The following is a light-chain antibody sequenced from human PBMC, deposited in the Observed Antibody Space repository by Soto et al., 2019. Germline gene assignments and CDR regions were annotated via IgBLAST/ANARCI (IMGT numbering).Light chain of an antibody. J-gene: IGKJ1*01. Sequence: DIQMTQSPSSLSASVGDRVTITCQASQDISNYLNWYQQKPGKAPKLLIYDASNLETGVPSRFSCSGSGTDFAFTLSSLRPEAIATAYCYQYHNIPPWTFGQGTKVEIK. CDR3: YQYHNIPPWT. V-gene: IGKV1-33*01. CDR1: QDISNY. CDR2: DAS.